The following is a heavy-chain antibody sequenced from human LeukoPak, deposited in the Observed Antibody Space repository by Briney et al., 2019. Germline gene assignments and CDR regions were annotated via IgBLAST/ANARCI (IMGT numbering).Heavy chain of an antibody. J-gene: IGHJ5*02. D-gene: IGHD6-13*01. CDR1: GGSFSGYY. CDR2: INHSGST. V-gene: IGHV4-34*01. CDR3: ARTSIAAAGLNWFDP. Sequence: KPSETLSLTCAVYGGSFSGYYWSWIRQPPGKGLEWIGEINHSGSTNYNPSLKSRVTISVDTSKNQFSLRLSSVTAADTAVYYCARTSIAAAGLNWFDPWGQGTLVTVSS.